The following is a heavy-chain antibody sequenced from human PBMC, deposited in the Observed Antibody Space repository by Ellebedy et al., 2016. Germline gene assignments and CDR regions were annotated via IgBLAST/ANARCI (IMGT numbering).Heavy chain of an antibody. CDR1: GGSISSYY. D-gene: IGHD3-3*01. V-gene: IGHV4-59*08. CDR2: IYYSGST. J-gene: IGHJ6*02. CDR3: ARGNWDYDFWSGYYRYYCYYGMDV. Sequence: SETLSLTCTVSGGSISSYYWSWIRQPPGKGLEWIGYIYYSGSTNYNPSLKSRVTISVDTSKNQFSLKLSSVTAADTAVYYCARGNWDYDFWSGYYRYYCYYGMDVWGQGTTVTVSS.